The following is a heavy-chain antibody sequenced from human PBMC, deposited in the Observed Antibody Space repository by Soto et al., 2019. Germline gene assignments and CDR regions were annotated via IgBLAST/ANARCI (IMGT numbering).Heavy chain of an antibody. V-gene: IGHV4-31*03. J-gene: IGHJ4*02. CDR2: IYYSGST. D-gene: IGHD3-16*01. Sequence: SETLSLTCTVSGGSISSGGYYWNWIRQHPGKGLEWIGYIYYSGSTYYNPSLKSRVTISVDTSKNQFSLKLSSVTAADTAVYYCARRLTFGGVVDYWGQGTLVTVSS. CDR1: GGSISSGGYY. CDR3: ARRLTFGGVVDY.